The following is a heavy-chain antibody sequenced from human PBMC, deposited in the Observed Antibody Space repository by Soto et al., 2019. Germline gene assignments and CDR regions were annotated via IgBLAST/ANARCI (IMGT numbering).Heavy chain of an antibody. J-gene: IGHJ3*02. Sequence: SETLSLTCTVSGGSISSYYWSWIRQPPGKGLEWIGYIYYSGSTNYNPSLKSRVTISVDTSKNQFSLKLSSVTAADTAVYYCAREEGDAFDIWGQGTMVTVSS. CDR1: GGSISSYY. CDR3: AREEGDAFDI. CDR2: IYYSGST. V-gene: IGHV4-59*01.